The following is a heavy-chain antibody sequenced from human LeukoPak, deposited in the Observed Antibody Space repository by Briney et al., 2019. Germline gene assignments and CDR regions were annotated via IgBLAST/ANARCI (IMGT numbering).Heavy chain of an antibody. D-gene: IGHD3-22*01. J-gene: IGHJ4*02. CDR3: ARLHYDSSGYWVYFDY. CDR1: GYSIRSGFY. CDR2: IFHSGST. Sequence: PSETLSLTCSVSGYSIRSGFYWGWIRQPPGKGLEWIGSIFHSGSTYYNPSLKSRVTISVDTSKNQFSLKLSSVTAADTAVYYCARLHYDSSGYWVYFDYWGQGTLVTVSS. V-gene: IGHV4-38-2*02.